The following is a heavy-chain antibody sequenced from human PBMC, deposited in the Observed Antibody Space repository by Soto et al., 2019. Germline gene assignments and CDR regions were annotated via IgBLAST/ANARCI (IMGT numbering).Heavy chain of an antibody. Sequence: QVQLVESGGGVVQPGRSLRLSCAASGFTFSSYGMHWVRQAPGKGLEWVAVIWYDGINKYYADSVKGLFTISRDNSKNTLYLQMNSLRAEDTAVYYCARDRAYYYDSSGYQEGIDYWGQGTLVTVSS. CDR3: ARDRAYYYDSSGYQEGIDY. V-gene: IGHV3-33*01. CDR2: IWYDGINK. D-gene: IGHD3-22*01. J-gene: IGHJ4*02. CDR1: GFTFSSYG.